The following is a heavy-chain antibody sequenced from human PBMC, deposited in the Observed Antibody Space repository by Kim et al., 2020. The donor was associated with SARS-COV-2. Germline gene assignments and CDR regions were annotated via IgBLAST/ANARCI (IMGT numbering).Heavy chain of an antibody. J-gene: IGHJ4*02. Sequence: GGSLRLSCAASGFTFSSYSMNWVRQAPGKGLEWVSYISSSSSTIYYADSVKGRFTISRDSAKNSLYLQMNSLSDEDTAVYYWARESVYYYGSGSYEVRSTSYMDVWGQGTLVTVSS. CDR1: GFTFSSYS. CDR3: ARESVYYYGSGSYEVRSTSYMDV. CDR2: ISSSSSTI. D-gene: IGHD3-10*01. V-gene: IGHV3-48*02.